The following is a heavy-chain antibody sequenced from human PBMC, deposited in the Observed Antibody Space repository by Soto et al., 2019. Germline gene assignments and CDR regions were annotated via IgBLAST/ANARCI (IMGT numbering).Heavy chain of an antibody. CDR3: ARGGTFAYDTSGYSVY. D-gene: IGHD3-22*01. J-gene: IGHJ4*02. V-gene: IGHV1-2*02. CDR2: INPSGGST. CDR1: GYTFTSYG. Sequence: ASVKVSCKASGYTFTSYGINWVRQAPGRGLEWMGWINPSGGSTLYAQKFQGRVTMTRDTSISTAYMELSRLRSDDTAVYYCARGGTFAYDTSGYSVYWGQGTLVTVSS.